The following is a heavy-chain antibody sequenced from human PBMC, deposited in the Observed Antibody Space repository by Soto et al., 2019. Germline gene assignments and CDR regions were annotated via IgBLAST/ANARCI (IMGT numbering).Heavy chain of an antibody. V-gene: IGHV1-18*01. D-gene: IGHD1-26*01. CDR3: ERDRGSYALDD. J-gene: IGHJ4*02. CDR1: GYTCTSYG. Sequence: QVQLVQSGAEVKKPGASVKVSCKASGYTCTSYGISWVRQAPGQGLGWMGWISADNGNPNSAQKLQGRVTMTTDTATRTAYMELRSLRSDDTAVYYCERDRGSYALDDWGQGTLVTVSS. CDR2: ISADNGNP.